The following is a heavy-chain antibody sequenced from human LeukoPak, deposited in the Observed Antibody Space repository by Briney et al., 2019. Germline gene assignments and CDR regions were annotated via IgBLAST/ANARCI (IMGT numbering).Heavy chain of an antibody. J-gene: IGHJ4*02. CDR1: GGSISSYY. Sequence: PSETLSLTCTVSGGSISSYYWSWIRQPSGKGLEWIGYIYYSGSTNYNPSLKSRVTISVDTSKNQFSLKLSSVTAADTAVYYCARGRGVAARPVYYWGQGTLVTVSS. V-gene: IGHV4-59*01. D-gene: IGHD6-6*01. CDR2: IYYSGST. CDR3: ARGRGVAARPVYY.